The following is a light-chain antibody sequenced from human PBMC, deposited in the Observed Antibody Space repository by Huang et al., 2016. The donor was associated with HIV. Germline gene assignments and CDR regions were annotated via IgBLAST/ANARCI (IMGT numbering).Light chain of an antibody. Sequence: EIVMTQSPVTLSVSPGESATLSCRASQNVSTNLAWYQHKPGRAPRLLIYGASTRATSVPARFIARGSGTEFTLTVGGLRSDDFAVYYCQHYDNWAPATFGQGTKLEFK. V-gene: IGKV3-15*01. CDR1: QNVSTN. J-gene: IGKJ1*01. CDR3: QHYDNWAPAT. CDR2: GAS.